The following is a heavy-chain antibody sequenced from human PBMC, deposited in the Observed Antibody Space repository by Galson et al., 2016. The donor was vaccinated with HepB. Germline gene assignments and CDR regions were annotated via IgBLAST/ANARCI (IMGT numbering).Heavy chain of an antibody. CDR2: ISGSSDRT. CDR3: AKRDSSGWTNDDAFDV. CDR1: GFTFSNFA. D-gene: IGHD6-19*01. Sequence: SLRLSCAASGFTFSNFAMSWVRQAPGKGLEWVSAISGSSDRTYFADSVKGRFTISRDNSKSTLYLQMNSLRAEDTAVYYCAKRDSSGWTNDDAFDVWGQGTMVTVSS. J-gene: IGHJ3*01. V-gene: IGHV3-23*01.